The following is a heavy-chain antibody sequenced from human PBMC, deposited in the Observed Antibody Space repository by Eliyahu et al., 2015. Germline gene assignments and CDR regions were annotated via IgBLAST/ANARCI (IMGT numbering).Heavy chain of an antibody. CDR1: GFXFSSYA. D-gene: IGHD2-2*01. CDR3: AKGSGYCSSTSCYGYTDY. V-gene: IGHV3-23*04. CDR2: ISGSGGST. Sequence: EVQLVESGGGLVQPGGSLRLSCAASGFXFSSYAMRWVRQAPGKGLEWVSAISGSGGSTYYADSVKGRFTISRDNSKNTLYLQMNSLRAEDTAVYYCAKGSGYCSSTSCYGYTDYWGQGTLVTVSS. J-gene: IGHJ4*02.